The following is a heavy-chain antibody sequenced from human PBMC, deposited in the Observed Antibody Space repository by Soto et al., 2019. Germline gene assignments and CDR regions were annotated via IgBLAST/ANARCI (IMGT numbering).Heavy chain of an antibody. J-gene: IGHJ4*02. CDR3: ATEPIYYNDGSGYYPLGH. D-gene: IGHD3-22*01. V-gene: IGHV1-18*04. CDR1: GYSFSTYG. CDR2: ISAHNGDT. Sequence: SVKVSCKASGYSFSTYGFSWLRQAPGQGLECVGWISAHNGDTHYSQKFQGRVTLTTDTSTNTGYMELRSLTSDDTAVYFCATEPIYYNDGSGYYPLGHWGQGTLVTVSS.